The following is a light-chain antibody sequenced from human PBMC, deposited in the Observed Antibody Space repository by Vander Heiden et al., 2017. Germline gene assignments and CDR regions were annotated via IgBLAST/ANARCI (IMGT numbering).Light chain of an antibody. Sequence: QSALTQPPSASGSPGQSVPISCTGTNTDVGGYNYVSWYQQSPGKAPKLIIYEVTKRPSGVPDRFSASKSGNTASLTVSGLQAEDEADYYCSSYGGRNNYVFGSGTKITVL. CDR1: NTDVGGYNY. CDR2: EVT. J-gene: IGLJ1*01. CDR3: SSYGGRNNYV. V-gene: IGLV2-8*01.